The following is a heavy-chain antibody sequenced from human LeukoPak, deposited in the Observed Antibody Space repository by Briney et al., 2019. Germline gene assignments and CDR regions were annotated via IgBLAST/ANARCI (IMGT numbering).Heavy chain of an antibody. Sequence: GASLRPSCAASGSSFSRYWLHFVRPPRREGLVLVSRINGDGTTTTYASSVKGRFTTSRDNAKTTLLLQMSRLGDEATAVYYCARELPYDYWGQGTLVAVSS. V-gene: IGHV3-74*01. CDR3: ARELPYDY. CDR1: GSSFSRYW. D-gene: IGHD4-11*01. J-gene: IGHJ4*02. CDR2: INGDGTTT.